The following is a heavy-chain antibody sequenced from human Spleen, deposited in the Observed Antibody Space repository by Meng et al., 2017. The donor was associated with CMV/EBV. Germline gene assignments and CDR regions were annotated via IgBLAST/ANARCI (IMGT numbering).Heavy chain of an antibody. J-gene: IGHJ6*02. Sequence: ASVKVSCKASGYTFTSYGISRVRQAPGQGLEWMGWISAYNGNTNYAQKLQGRVTMTTDTSTSTAYMELRSLRSDDTAVYYCARVYCSSTSCYNWDRDYYYYGMDVWGQGTTVTVSS. V-gene: IGHV1-18*01. D-gene: IGHD2-2*02. CDR2: ISAYNGNT. CDR1: GYTFTSYG. CDR3: ARVYCSSTSCYNWDRDYYYYGMDV.